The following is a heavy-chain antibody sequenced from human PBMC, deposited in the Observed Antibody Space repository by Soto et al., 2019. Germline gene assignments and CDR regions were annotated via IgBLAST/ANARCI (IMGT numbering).Heavy chain of an antibody. CDR3: AKAGASRSSSGGNFDY. CDR1: GFTFSNYA. J-gene: IGHJ4*01. Sequence: EVQLLESGGGLVQPGGSLRLSCAASGFTFSNYAMSWVRQAPGKGLEWVSAVTAGGGTTYSADSVKGRFTISRVNSKNTLSLQMNSLRAEDTAVYYCAKAGASRSSSGGNFDYWGHGTLVTVSS. V-gene: IGHV3-23*01. CDR2: VTAGGGTT. D-gene: IGHD6-6*01.